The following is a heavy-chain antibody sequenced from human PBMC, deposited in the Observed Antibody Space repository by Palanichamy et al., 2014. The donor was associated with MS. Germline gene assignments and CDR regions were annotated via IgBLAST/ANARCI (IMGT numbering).Heavy chain of an antibody. J-gene: IGHJ5*02. V-gene: IGHV1-3*01. CDR3: AGSKITVFGVVIEGWFDP. CDR1: GYTFTSYA. Sequence: QVQLVQSGAEVKKPGASVKVSCKASGYTFTSYAVHWVRQAPGQRFEWMGWINSGSGKTEYSQKFQGRVMITRDTSASTTYLELSSLRSEDTAVYYCAGSKITVFGVVIEGWFDPWGQGTLATVSS. CDR2: INSGSGKT. D-gene: IGHD3-3*01.